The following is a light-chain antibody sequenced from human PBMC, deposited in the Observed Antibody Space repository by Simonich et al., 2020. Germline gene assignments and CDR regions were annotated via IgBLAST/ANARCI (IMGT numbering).Light chain of an antibody. CDR1: QGISSA. V-gene: IGKV1-13*02. CDR3: QQFNSYPIT. CDR2: DAS. Sequence: AIQLTQSPSSLSASVGDRVTITCRASQGISSALAWYQQKPGKAPKLLIYDASMLESGVPSRFSGCGSGTDFTLTISSLQPEDFATYYCQQFNSYPITFGPGTKVDIK. J-gene: IGKJ3*01.